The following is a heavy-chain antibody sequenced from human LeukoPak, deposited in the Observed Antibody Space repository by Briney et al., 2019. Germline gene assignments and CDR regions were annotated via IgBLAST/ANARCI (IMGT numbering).Heavy chain of an antibody. D-gene: IGHD5-24*01. J-gene: IGHJ3*02. CDR2: INWNGGST. CDR1: GFTFDDYG. V-gene: IGHV3-20*01. Sequence: AGGSLRLSCAASGFTFDDYGMSWVRQAPGKGLEWVTDINWNGGSTGYADSVKGRFTISRDNAKNSLYLQMNSLRAEDTALYHCARVSEDNYLDAFDIWGQGTMVTVSS. CDR3: ARVSEDNYLDAFDI.